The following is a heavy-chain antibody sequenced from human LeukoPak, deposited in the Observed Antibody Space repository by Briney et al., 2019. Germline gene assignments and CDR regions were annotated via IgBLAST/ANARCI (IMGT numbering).Heavy chain of an antibody. CDR3: ARHTYYYFEY. Sequence: GGSLRLSCEASGFTFSNDWMTWVRQAPGKGLEWVANIRQDGSEKDYVDSVKGRFTISRDNAEDSVYLQMNSLRAEDTAVYYCARHTYYYFEYWGQGTLVTVPS. D-gene: IGHD3-10*01. J-gene: IGHJ4*02. CDR1: GFTFSNDW. CDR2: IRQDGSEK. V-gene: IGHV3-7*01.